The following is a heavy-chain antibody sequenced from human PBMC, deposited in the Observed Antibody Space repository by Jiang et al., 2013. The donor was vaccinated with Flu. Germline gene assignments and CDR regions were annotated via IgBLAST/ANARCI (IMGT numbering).Heavy chain of an antibody. CDR1: GGSISSSSYF. J-gene: IGHJ4*02. D-gene: IGHD3-22*01. CDR2: IFYSGST. V-gene: IGHV4-39*07. CDR3: ASLASYYYDTNGGY. Sequence: GSGLVKPSETLSLTCTVSGGSISSSSYFWGWIRQPPGKELEWIGNIFYSGSTDYNPSLKSRVTISIDTSKNQFSLKLSSVTATDTAVYYCASLASYYYDTNGGYWGQGTLVTVSS.